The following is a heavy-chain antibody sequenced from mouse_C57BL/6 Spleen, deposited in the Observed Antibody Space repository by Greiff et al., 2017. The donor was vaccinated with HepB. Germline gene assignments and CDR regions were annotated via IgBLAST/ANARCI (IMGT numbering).Heavy chain of an antibody. J-gene: IGHJ3*01. D-gene: IGHD1-1*01. V-gene: IGHV1-80*01. CDR2: IYPGDGDT. CDR1: GYAFSSYW. Sequence: QVQLQQSGAELVKPGASVKISCKASGYAFSSYWMNWVKQRPGKGLEWIGQIYPGDGDTNYHGKFKGKATLTADKSSSTAYMQLSSLTSEDPAVYLCARAAGITTVELAYWGQRTLVTVSA. CDR3: ARAAGITTVELAY.